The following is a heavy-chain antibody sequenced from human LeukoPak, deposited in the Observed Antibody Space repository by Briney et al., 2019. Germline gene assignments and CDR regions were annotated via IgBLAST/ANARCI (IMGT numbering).Heavy chain of an antibody. D-gene: IGHD6-19*01. J-gene: IGHJ4*02. V-gene: IGHV4-31*03. CDR2: IYYSGST. CDR1: GGSISSGGYY. CDR3: ARDADSSGWYELFDY. Sequence: PSQTLSLTCTVSGGSISSGGYYWSWIRQHPGQGLEWIVYIYYSGSTYYNPSLKSRVTISVDTSKNQFSLKLSSVTAADTAVYYCARDADSSGWYELFDYWGQGTLVTVSS.